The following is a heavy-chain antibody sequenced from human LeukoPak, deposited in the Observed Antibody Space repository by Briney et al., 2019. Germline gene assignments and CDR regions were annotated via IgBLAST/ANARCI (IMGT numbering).Heavy chain of an antibody. CDR2: VNTVSSYI. D-gene: IGHD3-22*01. Sequence: PGGSLRLSCAASGFTFSDYSMNWVRQAPGKGLEWVASVNTVSSYIYYADSMRGRFTISRDNAKNPPFLQMNSLRAEDTAVYYCARLRRNSDRSDFFYYYDHWGQGTLVTVSS. CDR3: ARLRRNSDRSDFFYYYDH. J-gene: IGHJ4*02. CDR1: GFTFSDYS. V-gene: IGHV3-21*01.